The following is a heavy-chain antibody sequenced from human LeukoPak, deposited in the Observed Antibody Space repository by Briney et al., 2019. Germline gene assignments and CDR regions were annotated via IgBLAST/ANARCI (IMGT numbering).Heavy chain of an antibody. V-gene: IGHV3-23*01. Sequence: PGGSLRLSCAASGFTFSSYAMSWVRQAPGKGLEWVSAISGSGGSTYYADSVKGRFTISRDNSKTTLYLQMNSLRAEDTAVYYCEKTLVGPTRAGIFDYWGQGTLVSVSS. J-gene: IGHJ4*02. CDR3: EKTLVGPTRAGIFDY. D-gene: IGHD1-26*01. CDR1: GFTFSSYA. CDR2: ISGSGGST.